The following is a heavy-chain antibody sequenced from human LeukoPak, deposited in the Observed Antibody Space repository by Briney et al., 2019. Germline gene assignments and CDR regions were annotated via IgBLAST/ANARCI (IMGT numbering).Heavy chain of an antibody. CDR2: INPNSGDT. J-gene: IGHJ4*02. CDR1: GYTFTGYY. D-gene: IGHD6-19*01. Sequence: ASVKVSCKASGYTFTGYYMHWVRQAPGQGLDWMGWINPNSGDTDYTQKFQGRVTMTKDTSISTAYMELSGLRLDDTASYYCARGYSSGWYLDYWGQGTLVTVSS. V-gene: IGHV1-2*02. CDR3: ARGYSSGWYLDY.